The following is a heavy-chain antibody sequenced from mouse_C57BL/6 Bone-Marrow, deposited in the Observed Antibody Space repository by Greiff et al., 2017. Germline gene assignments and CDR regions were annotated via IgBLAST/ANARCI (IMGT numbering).Heavy chain of an antibody. Sequence: EVPLQQSGPVLVKPGASVKMSCKASGYTFTDYYMNWVKQSHGKSLEWIGVINPYNGGTSYNQTFKGKATLTVDKSSSTAYMELNSLTSEDSAVDYGARRGGWLLPCYWYFDVWGTGTTVTVSS. D-gene: IGHD2-3*01. V-gene: IGHV1-19*01. CDR1: GYTFTDYY. CDR2: INPYNGGT. J-gene: IGHJ1*03. CDR3: ARRGGWLLPCYWYFDV.